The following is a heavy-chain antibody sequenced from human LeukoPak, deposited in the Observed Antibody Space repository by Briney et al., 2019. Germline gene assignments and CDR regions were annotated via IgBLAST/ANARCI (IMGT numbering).Heavy chain of an antibody. CDR3: AKDRRLGYCSGGSCHPHDAFDI. CDR2: ISYDGSNK. CDR1: GFTFSSYG. D-gene: IGHD2-15*01. V-gene: IGHV3-30*18. J-gene: IGHJ3*02. Sequence: PGGSLRLSCAASGFTFSSYGMHWVRQAPGKGLEWVAVISYDGSNKYHADSVKGRFTISRDNSKNTLYLQMNSLRAEDTAVYYCAKDRRLGYCSGGSCHPHDAFDIWGQGTMVTVSS.